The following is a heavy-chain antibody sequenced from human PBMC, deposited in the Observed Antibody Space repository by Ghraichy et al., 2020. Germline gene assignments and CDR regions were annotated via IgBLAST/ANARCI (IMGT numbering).Heavy chain of an antibody. V-gene: IGHV3-30*04. Sequence: GGSLRLSCEDSGFTFSNYAMHWVRQAPGKGLEWVAFISYDGRDKYYADSVKGRFTISRDNSKKTLYFQMNSLRDEDTAVYYCTREAGGPLGAFDFWGQGTVVTVSS. CDR2: ISYDGRDK. CDR3: TREAGGPLGAFDF. J-gene: IGHJ3*01. CDR1: GFTFSNYA. D-gene: IGHD3-10*01.